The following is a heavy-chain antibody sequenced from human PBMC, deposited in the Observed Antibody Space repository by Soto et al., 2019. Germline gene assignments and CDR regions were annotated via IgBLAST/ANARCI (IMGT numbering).Heavy chain of an antibody. D-gene: IGHD2-2*01. CDR2: IYSNGKS. CDR1: GGSIRNYN. J-gene: IGHJ3*02. CDR3: ARERTYQPSGDDALDI. V-gene: IGHV4-4*07. Sequence: QVQLQESGPGLVRPSETLSLTCTVSGGSIRNYNWNWIRQSAGKGLEWVGRIYSNGKSDYNPSLKSRVTMSVDTLNNQIPLKLGSVTAADTAMYYCARERTYQPSGDDALDIWGLGTMVTVSS.